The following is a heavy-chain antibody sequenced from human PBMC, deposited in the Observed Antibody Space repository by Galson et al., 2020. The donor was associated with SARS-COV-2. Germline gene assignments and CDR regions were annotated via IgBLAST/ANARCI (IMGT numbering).Heavy chain of an antibody. CDR3: AKAPSWLSDMDV. CDR1: GFTFSSYG. Sequence: QLGESLKISCAASGFTFSSYGMHWVRQAPGKGLEWVAVIWYDGSNKYYADSVKGRFTISRDNSKNTLYLQMNSLRAEDTAVYYCAKAPSWLSDMDVWGEGTTVTVSS. V-gene: IGHV3-33*06. CDR2: IWYDGSNK. J-gene: IGHJ6*03. D-gene: IGHD3-10*01.